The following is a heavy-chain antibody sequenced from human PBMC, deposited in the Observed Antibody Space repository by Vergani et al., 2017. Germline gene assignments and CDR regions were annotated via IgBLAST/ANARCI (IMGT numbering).Heavy chain of an antibody. CDR1: GFTFGDHG. J-gene: IGHJ6*03. CDR2: ISYDGTNK. D-gene: IGHD2-8*02. V-gene: IGHV3-30-3*01. Sequence: VQLLESGGGLVKPGGSLRLSCAASGFTFGDHGIHWVRRAPGKGLEWVALISYDGTNKYYTNSVRGRFTISRDNSKSTLFLQMNSLRVEDMAVYYCARDRGDWRYSRYFYNYYMDVWGKGTTVTVSS. CDR3: ARDRGDWRYSRYFYNYYMDV.